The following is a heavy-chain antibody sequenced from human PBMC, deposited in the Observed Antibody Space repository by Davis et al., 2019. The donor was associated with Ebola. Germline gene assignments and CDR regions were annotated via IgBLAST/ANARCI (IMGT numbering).Heavy chain of an antibody. V-gene: IGHV4-59*11. D-gene: IGHD2-2*01. Sequence: PGGSLRLSCTVSGGSISSHYWSWIRQPPGKGLEWIGYIYYSGSTNYNPSLKSRVTISVDTSKNQFSLKLSSVTAADTAVYYCARDQVVWGQGTLVTVSS. CDR2: IYYSGST. CDR1: GGSISSHY. CDR3: ARDQVV. J-gene: IGHJ4*02.